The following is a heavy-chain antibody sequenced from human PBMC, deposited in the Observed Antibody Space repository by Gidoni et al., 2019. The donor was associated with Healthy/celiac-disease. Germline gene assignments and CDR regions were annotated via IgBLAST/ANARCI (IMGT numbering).Heavy chain of an antibody. CDR3: ARVDYGDYHFDY. D-gene: IGHD4-17*01. J-gene: IGHJ4*02. CDR1: GFTFSSYS. V-gene: IGHV3-21*01. CDR2: ISSSSSYI. Sequence: EVQLVESGGGLVKPGGSLRLSCAASGFTFSSYSMNWVRQAPGKGLEWVSSISSSSSYIYYADSVKGRFTISRDNAKNSLYLQMNSLRAEDTAVYYCARVDYGDYHFDYWGQGTLVTVSS.